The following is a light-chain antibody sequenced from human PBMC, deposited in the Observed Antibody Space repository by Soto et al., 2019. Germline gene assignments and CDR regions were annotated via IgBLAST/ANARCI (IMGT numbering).Light chain of an antibody. CDR1: QTISSW. V-gene: IGKV1-5*03. Sequence: DIQMTQSPSTLSGAVGDRVTITCRASQTISSWLAWYQQKPGKAPKLLIYKASPLKSGVPSRFSGSGSGTEFTLTISRLQPAAFATYYCQHYNSYSEAFGQGTKVDI. J-gene: IGKJ1*01. CDR2: KAS. CDR3: QHYNSYSEA.